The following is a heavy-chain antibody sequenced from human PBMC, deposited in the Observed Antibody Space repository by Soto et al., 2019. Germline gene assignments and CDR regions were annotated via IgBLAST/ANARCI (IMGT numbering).Heavy chain of an antibody. CDR1: GFAFDING. D-gene: IGHD3-9*01. Sequence: EVQLLDSGGGLVQPGGSLRLSCAASGFAFDINGMTWVRQVPGKGLEWVSAISAGGGTTYYADPVKGRFTISRDNSKKMLYLQMNSLSAEHTAVYYCPKVRRDFAWLTELDYFDYWGQGTPVTVSS. J-gene: IGHJ4*02. V-gene: IGHV3-23*01. CDR3: PKVRRDFAWLTELDYFDY. CDR2: ISAGGGTT.